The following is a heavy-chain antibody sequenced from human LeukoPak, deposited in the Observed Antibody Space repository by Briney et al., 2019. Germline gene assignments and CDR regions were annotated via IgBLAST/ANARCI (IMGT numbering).Heavy chain of an antibody. CDR2: ISGYNGKT. D-gene: IGHD4-11*01. CDR3: ARDRVYDYSNPRGFDY. V-gene: IGHV1-18*03. CDR1: GYPFTSFG. J-gene: IGHJ4*02. Sequence: ASVKVSCKAPGYPFTSFGISWVRQAPGQGLEWMGWISGYNGKTNYAQNLQGRVTMTTDTSTSTAYVELGSLRSDDMAVYYCARDRVYDYSNPRGFDYWGQGTLVTVSS.